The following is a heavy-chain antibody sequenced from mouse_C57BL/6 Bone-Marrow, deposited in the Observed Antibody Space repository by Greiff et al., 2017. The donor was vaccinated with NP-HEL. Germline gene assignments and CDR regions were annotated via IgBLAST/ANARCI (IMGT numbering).Heavy chain of an antibody. J-gene: IGHJ3*01. D-gene: IGHD3-2*02. CDR3: ARSVRQLRLRFAY. CDR1: GYTFTSYG. V-gene: IGHV1-81*01. Sequence: VKLQESGAELARPGASVKLSCTASGYTFTSYGISWVKQRTGQGLEWIGEIYPRSGNTYYNEKFKGKATLTADKSSSTAYMELRSLTSEDSAVYFCARSVRQLRLRFAYWGQGTLVTVSA. CDR2: IYPRSGNT.